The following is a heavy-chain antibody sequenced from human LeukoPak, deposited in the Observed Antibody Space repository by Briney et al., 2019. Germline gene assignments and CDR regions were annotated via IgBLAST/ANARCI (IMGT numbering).Heavy chain of an antibody. J-gene: IGHJ4*02. V-gene: IGHV4-34*08. CDR3: ASRDTAMVLFDY. CDR2: INHSGST. D-gene: IGHD5-18*01. Sequence: GSLRLSCAASGFTFSNYWMHWVRQAPGKGLEWIGEINHSGSTNYNPSLKSRVTISVDTSKNQFSLKLSSVTAADTAVYYCASRDTAMVLFDYWGQGTLVTVSS. CDR1: GFTFSNYW.